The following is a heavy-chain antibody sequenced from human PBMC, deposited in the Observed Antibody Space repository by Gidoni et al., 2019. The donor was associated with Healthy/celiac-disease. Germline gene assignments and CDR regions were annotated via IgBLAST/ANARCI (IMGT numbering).Heavy chain of an antibody. CDR2: IIPIFGTA. CDR1: GGTFSSYA. CDR3: ASSGFTAMVLKIDY. Sequence: QVQLVQSGAEVKKPGSSVKVSCKASGGTFSSYAISWVRQAPGQGLEWMGGIIPIFGTANYAQKFQGRVTITADESTSTAYMALSILRSENTAVYYCASSGFTAMVLKIDYWGQGTLVTVSS. J-gene: IGHJ4*02. V-gene: IGHV1-69*01. D-gene: IGHD5-18*01.